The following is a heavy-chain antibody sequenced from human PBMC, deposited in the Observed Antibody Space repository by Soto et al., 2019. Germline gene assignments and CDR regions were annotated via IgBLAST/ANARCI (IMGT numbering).Heavy chain of an antibody. V-gene: IGHV1-3*01. CDR1: GYTFTSYA. J-gene: IGHJ6*02. Sequence: ASVKVSCKASGYTFTSYAMHWVRQAPGQRLKWMGWINAGNGNTKYSQKFQGRVTITRDTSASTAYMELSSLRSEDTAVYYCARSHSGYSSSWHGDYYYGMDVWGQGTTVTVSS. CDR2: INAGNGNT. CDR3: ARSHSGYSSSWHGDYYYGMDV. D-gene: IGHD6-13*01.